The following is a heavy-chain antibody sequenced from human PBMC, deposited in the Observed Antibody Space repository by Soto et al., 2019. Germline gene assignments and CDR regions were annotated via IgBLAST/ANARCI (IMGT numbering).Heavy chain of an antibody. CDR3: ARGRYCSSTSCLHYFDY. D-gene: IGHD2-2*01. CDR1: GYTFTSYG. J-gene: IGHJ4*02. Sequence: GASVKVSCKASGYTFTSYGISWVRQAPGQGLEWMGWISAYNGNTNYAQKLQGRVTMTTDTSTSTAYMELRSLRSDDTAVYYCARGRYCSSTSCLHYFDYWGQGTLVTVSS. V-gene: IGHV1-18*04. CDR2: ISAYNGNT.